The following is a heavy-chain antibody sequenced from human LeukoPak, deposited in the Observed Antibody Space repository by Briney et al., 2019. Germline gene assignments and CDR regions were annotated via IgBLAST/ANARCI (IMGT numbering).Heavy chain of an antibody. D-gene: IGHD1-7*01. Sequence: SVKVSCKASGFTFTNSVMQWVRQARGQGLEWIGWIVVGSGNTNYAQKFQERVTITRDMSTSTAYMELSSLRSEDTAVYYCAAEGVELELLRWGQGTLVTVSS. CDR2: IVVGSGNT. J-gene: IGHJ4*02. V-gene: IGHV1-58*02. CDR3: AAEGVELELLR. CDR1: GFTFTNSV.